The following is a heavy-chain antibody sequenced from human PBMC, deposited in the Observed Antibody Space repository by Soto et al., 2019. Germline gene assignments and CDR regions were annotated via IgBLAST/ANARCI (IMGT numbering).Heavy chain of an antibody. D-gene: IGHD6-6*01. CDR2: ISSSSSTI. J-gene: IGHJ3*02. CDR1: GFTFSSYS. CDR3: AXDPQSWSIAARPPSSHI. Sequence: GGSLRLSCAASGFTFSSYSMNWVRQAPGKGLEWVSYISSSSSTIYYADSVKGRFTISRDNAKNSLYLQMNSLRAXDXAVYYXAXDPQSWSIAARPPSSHIWGQGTMVTVSS. V-gene: IGHV3-48*01.